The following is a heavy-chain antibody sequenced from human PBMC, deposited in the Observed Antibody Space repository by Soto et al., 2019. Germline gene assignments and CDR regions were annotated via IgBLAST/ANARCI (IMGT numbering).Heavy chain of an antibody. J-gene: IGHJ5*02. V-gene: IGHV1-69*13. D-gene: IGHD3-22*01. Sequence: ASVKVSCKASGGTFSSYAISWVRQAPGQGLEWMGGIIPIFGTANYAQKFQGRVTITADESTSTAYMELSSLRSEDTAVYYCARVIDSSGYYSGGVNWFDPWGQGPLVTVSS. CDR1: GGTFSSYA. CDR3: ARVIDSSGYYSGGVNWFDP. CDR2: IIPIFGTA.